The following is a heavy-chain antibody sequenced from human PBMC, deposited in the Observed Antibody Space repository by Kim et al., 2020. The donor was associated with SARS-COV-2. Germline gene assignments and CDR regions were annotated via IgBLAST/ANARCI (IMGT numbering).Heavy chain of an antibody. J-gene: IGHJ6*02. CDR3: ARGGYSSDQDYYYYYGMDV. CDR1: GYTFTSYD. D-gene: IGHD6-13*01. V-gene: IGHV1-8*01. CDR2: MNPNSGNT. Sequence: ASVKVSCKASGYTFTSYDINWVRQATGQGLEWMGWMNPNSGNTGYAQKFQGRVTMTRNTSISTAYMELSSLRSEDTAVYYCARGGYSSDQDYYYYYGMDVWGQGTTVTVSS.